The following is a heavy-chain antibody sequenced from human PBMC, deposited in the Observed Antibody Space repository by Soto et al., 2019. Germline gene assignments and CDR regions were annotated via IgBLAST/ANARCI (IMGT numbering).Heavy chain of an antibody. CDR1: GYSISSSNW. CDR3: ARREIQGPIDY. D-gene: IGHD1-26*01. J-gene: IGHJ4*02. CDR2: IYYSGTT. Sequence: QVQLQESGPGLVKPSDTLSLTCAVSGYSISSSNWWGWIRQPPGKGLEWIGYIYYSGTTYYNPSLKSRVTMSADTSKNQFSRKLTSVTAVDTAVYYCARREIQGPIDYWGQGTLVTVSS. V-gene: IGHV4-28*01.